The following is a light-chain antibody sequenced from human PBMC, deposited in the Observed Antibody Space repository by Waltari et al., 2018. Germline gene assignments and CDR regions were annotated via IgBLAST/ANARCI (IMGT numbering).Light chain of an antibody. CDR1: QRVSSY. Sequence: EIVLTQSPATQSLSLGERSTLSCRASQRVSSYLAWYQQKPGQAPRLLIYDASNRATGIPARFSGSGSGTDFTLTISSLEPEDFAVYYCQQRSNWPPYTFGQGTKLEIK. CDR2: DAS. V-gene: IGKV3-11*01. CDR3: QQRSNWPPYT. J-gene: IGKJ2*01.